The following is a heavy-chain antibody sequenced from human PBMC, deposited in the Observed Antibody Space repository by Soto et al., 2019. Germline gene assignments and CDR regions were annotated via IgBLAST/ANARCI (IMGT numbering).Heavy chain of an antibody. Sequence: GESLKISCAASGFTFSSYAMSWVRQAPGKGLEWVSAISGSGGSTYYADSVKGRFTISRDNSKNTLYLQMNSLRAEDTAVYYCAKDQFQKGYSSGWYDGLAFDIWGQGTMVTVSS. D-gene: IGHD6-19*01. CDR2: ISGSGGST. J-gene: IGHJ3*02. V-gene: IGHV3-23*01. CDR3: AKDQFQKGYSSGWYDGLAFDI. CDR1: GFTFSSYA.